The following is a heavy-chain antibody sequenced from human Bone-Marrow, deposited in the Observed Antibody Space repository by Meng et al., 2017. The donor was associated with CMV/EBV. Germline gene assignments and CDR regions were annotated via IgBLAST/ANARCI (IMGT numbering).Heavy chain of an antibody. CDR1: GFTFSSYS. D-gene: IGHD1-1*01. V-gene: IGHV3-48*04. Sequence: GESLKISCAASGFTFSSYSMNWVRQAPGKGLEWVSYISSSSSTIYYADSVKGRFTISRDNAKNSLYLQMNSLRAEDTALYYCARDMPGTILPSFDYWGQGTLVTVSS. CDR3: ARDMPGTILPSFDY. CDR2: ISSSSSTI. J-gene: IGHJ4*02.